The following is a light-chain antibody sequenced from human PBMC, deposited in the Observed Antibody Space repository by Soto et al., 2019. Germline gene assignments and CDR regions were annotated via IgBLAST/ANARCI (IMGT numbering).Light chain of an antibody. CDR1: PSVSSSY. CDR2: GAS. Sequence: EIVLTQSPGTLSLSTGERATLSCRASPSVSSSYLAWYQQKPGQAPRLLIYGASSRATGIPDRFSGSGSGTDFTLTISRLEPEDFAVYYCQQYGSSLFTFGPGTKVDIK. J-gene: IGKJ3*01. CDR3: QQYGSSLFT. V-gene: IGKV3-20*01.